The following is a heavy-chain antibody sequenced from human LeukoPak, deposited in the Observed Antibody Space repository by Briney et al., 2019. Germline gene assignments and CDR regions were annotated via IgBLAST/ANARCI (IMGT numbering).Heavy chain of an antibody. D-gene: IGHD1-14*01. CDR2: IRSSSSTI. J-gene: IGHJ3*02. V-gene: IGHV3-48*02. Sequence: AGGSLRLSCAASGFTLSSYRMNWVRQAPGQGLEGVLYIRSSSSTIYYADTVKGRFTISSDNAKHSLYLQMNTPRDEDTAVYSCARDSGYAFDTWGQGTMVTVSS. CDR1: GFTLSSYR. CDR3: ARDSGYAFDT.